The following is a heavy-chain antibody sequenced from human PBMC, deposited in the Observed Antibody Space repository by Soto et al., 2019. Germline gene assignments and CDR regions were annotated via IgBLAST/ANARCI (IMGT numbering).Heavy chain of an antibody. CDR3: AHSLSLTLYGTSGYIFDY. V-gene: IGHV2-5*01. J-gene: IGHJ4*02. D-gene: IGHD3-9*01. Sequence: QITLNESGPTLVRPTQTLTLTCTFSGFSLSTSGAGVAWIRQPPGKALEWLALIYWNDDKRYSPSLKSRLTIAKDTYKTQVVLTMTNIDPVDTATYYCAHSLSLTLYGTSGYIFDYWGQGTLVTVSS. CDR2: IYWNDDK. CDR1: GFSLSTSGAG.